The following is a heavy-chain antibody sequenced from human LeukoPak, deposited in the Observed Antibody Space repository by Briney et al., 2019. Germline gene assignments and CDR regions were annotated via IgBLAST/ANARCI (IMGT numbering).Heavy chain of an antibody. V-gene: IGHV5-51*01. Sequence: GEPLKISCKGSGYSFTSNWLAWVRPLPGKGLEGMVIIYAGDTDTRYSPSFQGQVTISADKSISTTYLQWSSLKASDTAMYYCAKEGTTVVRRGYGMDVWGQGTSVTVSS. J-gene: IGHJ6*02. CDR1: GYSFTSNW. CDR2: IYAGDTDT. CDR3: AKEGTTVVRRGYGMDV. D-gene: IGHD4-23*01.